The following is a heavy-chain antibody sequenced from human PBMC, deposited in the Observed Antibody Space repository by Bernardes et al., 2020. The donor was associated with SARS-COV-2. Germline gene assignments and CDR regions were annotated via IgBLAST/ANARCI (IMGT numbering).Heavy chain of an antibody. CDR1: GDSLTAHSW. V-gene: IGHV4-4*02. D-gene: IGHD3-22*01. Sequence: TLSLTCAVSGDSLTAHSWWSWVRQSPEKGLEWIGEIHHDGNTNYSPSLKSRVTFLLDKSKNQFSLRLSSVTAADTAFYYCVRNGYYSLDYWGQGTLVTVSS. CDR2: IHHDGNT. CDR3: VRNGYYSLDY. J-gene: IGHJ4*02.